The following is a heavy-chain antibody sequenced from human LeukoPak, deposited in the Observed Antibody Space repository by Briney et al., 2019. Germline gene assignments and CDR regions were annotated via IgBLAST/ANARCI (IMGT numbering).Heavy chain of an antibody. CDR3: ARDHKRGQTEYNYYGMDV. Sequence: VKVSCNASGYTFTSYDISWVRQAPGQGLEWMGWISAYNGNTNYAQTLQGRLTMTTDTSTSTAYMELRSLRSDNTAVYYCARDHKRGQTEYNYYGMDVWGQGTTVTVSS. CDR1: GYTFTSYD. J-gene: IGHJ6*02. V-gene: IGHV1-18*01. CDR2: ISAYNGNT. D-gene: IGHD1-14*01.